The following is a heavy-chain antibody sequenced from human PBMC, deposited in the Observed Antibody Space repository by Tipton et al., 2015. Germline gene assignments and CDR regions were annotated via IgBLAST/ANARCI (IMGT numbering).Heavy chain of an antibody. CDR2: IYYSGST. CDR1: GGSISSRSYY. D-gene: IGHD2/OR15-2a*01. J-gene: IGHJ6*02. Sequence: LRLSCTVSGGSISSRSYYWGWIRQPPGKGLEWIGNIYYSGSTKYNPSLKNRVTISVDTSKNQFSLKLSSVTAADTAVYYCARAPPFSYYLAFGMDVWGQGSTVTVSS. CDR3: ARAPPFSYYLAFGMDV. V-gene: IGHV4-39*07.